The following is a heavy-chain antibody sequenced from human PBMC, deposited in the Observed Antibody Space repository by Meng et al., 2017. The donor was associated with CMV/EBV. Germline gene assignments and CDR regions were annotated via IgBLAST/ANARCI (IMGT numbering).Heavy chain of an antibody. CDR3: ARGTMVRGVISAHPN. Sequence: SGSSFTSYGISWVRPAPGQGLEWMGWISAYNGNTTYAQKLQGRVTMTTDTSTSTAYMELRSLRSDDTAVYYCARGTMVRGVISAHPNWGQGTLVTVSS. CDR2: ISAYNGNT. CDR1: GSSFTSYG. V-gene: IGHV1-18*01. J-gene: IGHJ4*02. D-gene: IGHD3-10*01.